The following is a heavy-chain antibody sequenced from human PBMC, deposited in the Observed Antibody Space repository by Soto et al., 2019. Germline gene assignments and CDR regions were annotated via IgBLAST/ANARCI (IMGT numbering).Heavy chain of an antibody. CDR2: ISYDGSNK. CDR1: GFTFSSYG. J-gene: IGHJ4*02. CDR3: AKGRQYSRWHHFDY. V-gene: IGHV3-30*18. Sequence: GGSLRLSCAASGFTFSSYGMHWVRQAPGKGLEWVAVISYDGSNKYYADSVKGRFTISRDNSKNTLYLQMNSLRAEDTAVYYCAKGRQYSRWHHFDYWGQGTLVTVSS. D-gene: IGHD6-6*01.